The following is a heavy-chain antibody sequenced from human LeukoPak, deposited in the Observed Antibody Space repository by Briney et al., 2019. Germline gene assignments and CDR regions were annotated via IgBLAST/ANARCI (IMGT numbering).Heavy chain of an antibody. J-gene: IGHJ4*02. CDR2: IRSKANSYAT. V-gene: IGHV3-73*01. D-gene: IGHD1-1*01. CDR1: GFTFSGSA. Sequence: GGSLRLSCAASGFTFSGSAMHWVRQASGKGLEWVGRIRSKANSYATAYAASVKGRFTISRDDSKNTAYLQLNSLKTEDTAVYYCTRFGSDDGEYAYWGQGTLVTVSS. CDR3: TRFGSDDGEYAY.